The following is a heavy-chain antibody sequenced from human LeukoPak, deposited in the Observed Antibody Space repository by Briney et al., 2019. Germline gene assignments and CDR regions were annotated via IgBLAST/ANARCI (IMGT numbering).Heavy chain of an antibody. CDR1: GGSIMTTNW. D-gene: IGHD1-26*01. CDR3: TRESGAFSPFGF. J-gene: IGHJ4*02. Sequence: SETLSLTCAVSGGSIMTTNWWSWVRQPPNKGLEWIGEVHLSGATNYNPSLESRVTMSIDTSKNHLSLELTSVTAADTAMYYCTRESGAFSPFGFWGQGTLVTVSS. V-gene: IGHV4-4*02. CDR2: VHLSGAT.